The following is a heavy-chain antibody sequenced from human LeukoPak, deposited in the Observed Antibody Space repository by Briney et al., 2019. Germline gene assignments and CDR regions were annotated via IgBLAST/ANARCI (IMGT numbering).Heavy chain of an antibody. Sequence: SETLSLTCTVSGGSISSGSYYWSWIRQPAGKGLEWIGRIYTSGSTNYNPSLKSRVTISVDTSKNQFSLKLSSVTAADTAVYYCAREVHVTVTTPPPYYYYYYYMDVWGKGTTVTVSS. CDR1: GGSISSGSYY. J-gene: IGHJ6*03. CDR2: IYTSGST. V-gene: IGHV4-61*02. CDR3: AREVHVTVTTPPPYYYYYYYMDV. D-gene: IGHD4-11*01.